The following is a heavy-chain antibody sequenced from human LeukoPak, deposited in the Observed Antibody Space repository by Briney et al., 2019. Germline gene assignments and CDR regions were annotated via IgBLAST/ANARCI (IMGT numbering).Heavy chain of an antibody. CDR2: IYYSGRT. CDR1: GGSFSSYY. J-gene: IGHJ5*02. CDR3: AREGVVVADPNWFVP. Sequence: AETLSLTCTVSGGSFSSYYWSWIGQPPGKGLERMGYIYYSGRTNYNPSLKSRGTISVDTSKKQLSLRLSSVTAADTAVYYCAREGVVVADPNWFVPWGQGTLVTVSS. V-gene: IGHV4-59*01. D-gene: IGHD6-19*01.